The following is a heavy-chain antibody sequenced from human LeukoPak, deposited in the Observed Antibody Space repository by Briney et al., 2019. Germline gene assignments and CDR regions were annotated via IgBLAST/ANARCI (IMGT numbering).Heavy chain of an antibody. CDR3: AREGAGDGYNFGFDY. V-gene: IGHV1-2*02. CDR2: INPNSGGT. D-gene: IGHD5-24*01. CDR1: GYTFTVYY. Sequence: ASVKVSCKASGYTFTVYYVHCVRQAPGQGLEWMGWINPNSGGTNYAQKFQGRVTMTRDTSISTAFMELSRLRSDDTAVYYCAREGAGDGYNFGFDYWGQGTLVTVSS. J-gene: IGHJ4*02.